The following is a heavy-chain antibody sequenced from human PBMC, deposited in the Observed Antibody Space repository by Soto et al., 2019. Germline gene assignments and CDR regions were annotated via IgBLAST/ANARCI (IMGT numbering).Heavy chain of an antibody. V-gene: IGHV1-18*01. CDR1: GYTFTSNG. J-gene: IGHJ4*02. D-gene: IGHD2-21*02. Sequence: QVQLVQSGAEVKKPGASVKVSCKASGYTFTSNGISWVRQAPGQGLEWMGWISAHNGNTNYAQKLQGRVTMTTDTSTSTAYMELRSLRSDDTAVYYCARDLAYCGGDCYPIDYWGQGTLVTVSS. CDR3: ARDLAYCGGDCYPIDY. CDR2: ISAHNGNT.